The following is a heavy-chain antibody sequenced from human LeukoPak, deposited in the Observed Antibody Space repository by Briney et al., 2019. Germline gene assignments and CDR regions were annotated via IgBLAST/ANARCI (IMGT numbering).Heavy chain of an antibody. CDR3: AKDSEEYYMDV. V-gene: IGHV3-9*01. Sequence: GRSLRLSCAASGFTFDDYAMHWVRQAPGKGLEWVSGISWNSGSIGYADSVKGRFTISRDNAKNSLYLQMNSLRAEDTALYYCAKDSEEYYMDVWGKGTTVTISS. CDR2: ISWNSGSI. CDR1: GFTFDDYA. J-gene: IGHJ6*03.